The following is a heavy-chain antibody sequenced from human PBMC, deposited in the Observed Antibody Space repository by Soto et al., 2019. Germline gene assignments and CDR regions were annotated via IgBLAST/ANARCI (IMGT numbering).Heavy chain of an antibody. CDR1: GGSSRQSSYF. J-gene: IGHJ6*02. V-gene: IGHV4-39*01. CDR2: VYYSGTP. Sequence: SETLSLTCAVSGGSSRQSSYFWGWIRQPPGKGLEWIASVYYSGTPYYNPSLKSRVTISIDTSKNQFSLKLSSVTAADTAVYYCARHYYDSSGYYRHYYYYGMDVWGQGTTVTVSS. D-gene: IGHD3-22*01. CDR3: ARHYYDSSGYYRHYYYYGMDV.